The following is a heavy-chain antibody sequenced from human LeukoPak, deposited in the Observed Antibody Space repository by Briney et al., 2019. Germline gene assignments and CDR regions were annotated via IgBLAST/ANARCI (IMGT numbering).Heavy chain of an antibody. CDR1: GFTFSSYE. CDR2: ISSSGSTI. CDR3: ARGYSNYDY. D-gene: IGHD4-11*01. V-gene: IGHV3-48*03. Sequence: SGGSLRLSCAASGFTFSSYEMNWVRQAPGKGLEWVSYISSSGSTIYYADSVKGRFTISRDNAKNSLYLQMNSLRAEDTAVYYCARGYSNYDYWGQGTLVTVSS. J-gene: IGHJ4*02.